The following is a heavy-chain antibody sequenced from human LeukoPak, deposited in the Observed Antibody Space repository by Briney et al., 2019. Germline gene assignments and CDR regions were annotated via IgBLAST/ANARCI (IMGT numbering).Heavy chain of an antibody. J-gene: IGHJ3*01. V-gene: IGHV3-30*04. D-gene: IGHD5-24*01. Sequence: GGSLRLSCAASGFTSSSYAMHWVRQAPGKGLEWVAVISYDGSNKYYADSVKGRFTISRDNSKNTLYLQMNSLRADDTAVYYCAMKAVPRPRLHDAFDFWGQGTVVSVSS. CDR2: ISYDGSNK. CDR3: AMKAVPRPRLHDAFDF. CDR1: GFTSSSYA.